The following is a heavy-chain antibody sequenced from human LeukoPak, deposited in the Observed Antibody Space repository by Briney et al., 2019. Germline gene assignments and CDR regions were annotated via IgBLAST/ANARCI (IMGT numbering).Heavy chain of an antibody. CDR3: ARTRDYGGNWGFDY. J-gene: IGHJ4*02. CDR2: INAGNGNT. Sequence: GASVKVSCKASGGTFSSYAISWVRQAPGQGLEWMVWINAGNGNTKYSQEFQDRVTITRDTSASTVYMELSSLRSEDLAVYYCARTRDYGGNWGFDYWGQGTLVTVSS. D-gene: IGHD4-23*01. V-gene: IGHV1-3*03. CDR1: GGTFSSYA.